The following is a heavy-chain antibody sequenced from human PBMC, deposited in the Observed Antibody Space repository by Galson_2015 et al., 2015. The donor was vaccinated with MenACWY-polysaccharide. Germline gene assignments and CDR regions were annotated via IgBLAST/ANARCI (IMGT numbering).Heavy chain of an antibody. CDR1: GFTFSSYG. CDR2: IWYDGSNK. J-gene: IGHJ4*02. Sequence: SLRLSCAASGFTFSSYGMYWVRQAPGKGLEWVAVIWYDGSNKYYADSVKGRSTISRDNSKNTLYLQMNSLRAEDTAVYYCAKDSGFGNYGVLGSFDYWGQGTLVTVSS. V-gene: IGHV3-33*06. CDR3: AKDSGFGNYGVLGSFDY. D-gene: IGHD4-17*01.